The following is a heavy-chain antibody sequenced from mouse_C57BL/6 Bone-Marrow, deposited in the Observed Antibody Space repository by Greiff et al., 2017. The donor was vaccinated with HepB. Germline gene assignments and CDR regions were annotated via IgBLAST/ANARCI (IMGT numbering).Heavy chain of an antibody. CDR2: IYPGDGDT. D-gene: IGHD2-1*01. V-gene: IGHV1-80*01. Sequence: QVQLQQSGAELVKPGASVKISCKASGYSFSSYWMNWVKQRPGKGLEWIGQIYPGDGDTNYNGKFKGKATLTADKSSSTAYMQLSSLTSEDSAVYFCARREDLLWSNYYAMDYWGQGTSVTVSS. J-gene: IGHJ4*01. CDR1: GYSFSSYW. CDR3: ARREDLLWSNYYAMDY.